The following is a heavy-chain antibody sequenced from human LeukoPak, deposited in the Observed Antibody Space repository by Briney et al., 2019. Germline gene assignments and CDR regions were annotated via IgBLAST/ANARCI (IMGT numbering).Heavy chain of an antibody. Sequence: SGTLSLTCAVSGGSISSSNWWSWVRQPPGKGLEWIGEIYHSGSTNYNPPLKSRVTISVDKSKNQFSLKLSSVTAADTAVYYCARDTAMVDPYYYYGMDVWGQGTTVTVSS. CDR3: ARDTAMVDPYYYYGMDV. J-gene: IGHJ6*02. CDR1: GGSISSSNW. V-gene: IGHV4-4*02. CDR2: IYHSGST. D-gene: IGHD5-18*01.